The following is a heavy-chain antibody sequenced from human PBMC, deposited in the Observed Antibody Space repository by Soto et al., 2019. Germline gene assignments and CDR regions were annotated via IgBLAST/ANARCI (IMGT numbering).Heavy chain of an antibody. CDR2: ISGTGDST. D-gene: IGHD3-22*01. CDR3: AKDRDSSGYYYRNY. V-gene: IGHV3-23*01. J-gene: IGHJ4*02. Sequence: EVQLLESGGGLVQPGWSLRLSCAASGFTFSSYAMSWVRQAPGKGLEWVSAISGTGDSTYYADSVKGRFTISRDNSKNTLYLQINSLRAEDTAVYYCAKDRDSSGYYYRNYWGQGTLVTVSS. CDR1: GFTFSSYA.